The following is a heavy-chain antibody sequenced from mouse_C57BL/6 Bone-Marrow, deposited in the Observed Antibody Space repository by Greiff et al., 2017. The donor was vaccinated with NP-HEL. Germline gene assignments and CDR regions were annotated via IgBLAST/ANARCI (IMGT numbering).Heavy chain of an antibody. V-gene: IGHV3-8*01. D-gene: IGHD2-4*01. CDR1: GYSITSDY. J-gene: IGHJ1*03. Sequence: EVHLVESGPGLAKPSQTLSLTCSVTGYSITSDYWNWIRKFPGNKLEYMGYISYSGSTYYNPSLKSRISITRDTSKNQYYLQLNSVTTEDTATYYCARLSYDYDVGWYFDVWGTGTTVTVSS. CDR3: ARLSYDYDVGWYFDV. CDR2: ISYSGST.